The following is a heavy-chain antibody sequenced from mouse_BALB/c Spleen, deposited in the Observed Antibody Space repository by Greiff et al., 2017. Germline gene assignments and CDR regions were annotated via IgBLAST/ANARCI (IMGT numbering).Heavy chain of an antibody. CDR3: ARDGLLYAMDY. Sequence: VKLQESGAELVRPGVSVKISCKGSGYTFTDYAMHWVKQSHAKSLEWIGVISTYYGDASYNQKFKGKATMTVDKSSSTAYMELARLTSEDSAIYYCARDGLLYAMDYWGQGTSVTVSS. V-gene: IGHV1S137*01. CDR2: ISTYYGDA. D-gene: IGHD1-1*01. J-gene: IGHJ4*01. CDR1: GYTFTDYA.